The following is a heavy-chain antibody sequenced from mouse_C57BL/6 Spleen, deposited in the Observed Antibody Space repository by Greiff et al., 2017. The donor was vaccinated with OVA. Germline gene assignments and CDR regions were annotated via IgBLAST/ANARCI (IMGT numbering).Heavy chain of an antibody. CDR2: IYYSGTI. CDR1: GISITTGNYR. D-gene: IGHD2-4*01. Sequence: EVKLQESGPGLVKPSQTVFLTCTVTGISITTGNYRWSWSRQFPGNKLEWIGYIYYSGTITYNPSLTSRTPITRDTPKNQFFLEMNSLTAEDTATYYCARERLYDYAMDYWGQGTSVTVSS. CDR3: ARERLYDYAMDY. J-gene: IGHJ4*01. V-gene: IGHV3-5*01.